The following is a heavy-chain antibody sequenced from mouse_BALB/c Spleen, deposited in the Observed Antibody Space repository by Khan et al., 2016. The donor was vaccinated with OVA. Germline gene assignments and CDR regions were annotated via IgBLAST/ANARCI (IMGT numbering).Heavy chain of an antibody. CDR1: GYSFTSYL. CDR3: ARGGYSSFAY. J-gene: IGHJ3*01. Sequence: VQLKQSGTVLARPGASVKMSCKASGYSFTSYLIHWVKQRPGQGLEWIGDIYPGNSDTTYNQKFKDKVKLTAGPSANTAYMELSSLTNEDTAVYDCARGGYSSFAYWGQGTLVTVSA. CDR2: IYPGNSDT. D-gene: IGHD1-3*01. V-gene: IGHV1-5*01.